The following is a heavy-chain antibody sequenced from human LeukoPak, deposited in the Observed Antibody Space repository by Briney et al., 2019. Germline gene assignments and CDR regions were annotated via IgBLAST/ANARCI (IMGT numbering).Heavy chain of an antibody. V-gene: IGHV3-23*01. J-gene: IGHJ6*03. CDR3: AKDRYYDSSGYYLGDWVYMDV. CDR2: ISGSGGST. CDR1: GFTFSSYA. Sequence: GGSLRLSCAASGFTFSSYAMSWIRQAPGKGLEWVSAISGSGGSTYYADSVKGRFTISRDNSKNTLYLQMNSLRAEDTAVYYCAKDRYYDSSGYYLGDWVYMDVWGKGTTVTVSS. D-gene: IGHD3-22*01.